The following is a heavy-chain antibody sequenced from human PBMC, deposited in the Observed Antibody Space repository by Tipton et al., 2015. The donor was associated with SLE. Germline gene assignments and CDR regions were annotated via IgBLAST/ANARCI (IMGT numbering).Heavy chain of an antibody. Sequence: TLSLTCTVSGGSISSYYWSWIRQPPGKGLEWIGYIYYSGSTNYNPSLKSRVTISVDTSKNQFSLKLSSVTAADTAVYYCARPETPRSWGYAFDIWGQGTMVTVSS. CDR2: IYYSGST. D-gene: IGHD1-26*01. V-gene: IGHV4-59*01. CDR1: GGSISSYY. J-gene: IGHJ3*02. CDR3: ARPETPRSWGYAFDI.